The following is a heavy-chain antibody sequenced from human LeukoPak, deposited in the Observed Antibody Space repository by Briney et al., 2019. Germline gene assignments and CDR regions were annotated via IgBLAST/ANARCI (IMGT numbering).Heavy chain of an antibody. V-gene: IGHV3-21*01. D-gene: IGHD3-16*01. CDR3: ARDNSRLVVGGPDY. Sequence: GGSLRLSCAASGFTYTNYAMNWVRQAPGKGLEWVSSISSSSSYIYYADSVKGRFTISRDNAKNSLYLQMNSLRAEDTAVYYCARDNSRLVVGGPDYWGQGTLVTVSS. CDR1: GFTYTNYA. J-gene: IGHJ4*02. CDR2: ISSSSSYI.